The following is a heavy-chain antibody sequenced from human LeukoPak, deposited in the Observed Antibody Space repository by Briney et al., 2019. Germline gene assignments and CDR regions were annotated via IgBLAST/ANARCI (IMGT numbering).Heavy chain of an antibody. Sequence: SETLSLTCAVYGGSFSGYYWSWIRQPPGKGLEWIGEINHSGSTNYNPSLKSRVTISVDTSKNQFSLKLSSVTAADTAVYYCARAEGWLQSDYYYGMDVWGQGTTVTVSS. CDR1: GGSFSGYY. D-gene: IGHD5-24*01. V-gene: IGHV4-34*01. J-gene: IGHJ6*02. CDR2: INHSGST. CDR3: ARAEGWLQSDYYYGMDV.